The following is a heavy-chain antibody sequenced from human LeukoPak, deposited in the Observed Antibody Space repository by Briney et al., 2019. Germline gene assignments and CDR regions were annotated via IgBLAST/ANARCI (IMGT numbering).Heavy chain of an antibody. V-gene: IGHV3-74*01. CDR3: ARGSYYYDSSGYSPGAY. CDR1: GFTFSSYW. D-gene: IGHD3-22*01. J-gene: IGHJ4*02. Sequence: PGGSLRLSCAASGFTFSSYWMHCVRQAPGKGLVWVSRIKSDGSSTSYADSVKGRFTISRDNAKNTLYLQMNSLRAEDTAVYYCARGSYYYDSSGYSPGAYWGQGTLVTVSS. CDR2: IKSDGSST.